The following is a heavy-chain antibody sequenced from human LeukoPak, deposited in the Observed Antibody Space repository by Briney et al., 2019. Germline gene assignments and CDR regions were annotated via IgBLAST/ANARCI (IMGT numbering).Heavy chain of an antibody. CDR2: ISSSGGSI. V-gene: IGHV3-11*01. Sequence: SGRSLRLSCAASGFTFSDYYMSWLRQAPGKGLEWISYISSSGGSIYYADSVKGRFTISRDNVKNSLYLQMNSLRAEDTAVYYCARDRLSNSGSYHLVWFDPWGQGTLVTVSS. D-gene: IGHD1-26*01. CDR1: GFTFSDYY. J-gene: IGHJ5*02. CDR3: ARDRLSNSGSYHLVWFDP.